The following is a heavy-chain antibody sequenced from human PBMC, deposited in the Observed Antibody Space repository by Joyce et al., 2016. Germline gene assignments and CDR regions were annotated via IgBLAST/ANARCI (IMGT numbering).Heavy chain of an antibody. CDR2: ISTFYNNT. V-gene: IGHV1-18*04. CDR3: ARDGRLYGSPH. CDR1: GYTFRGYG. Sequence: VQLVQSGAEVKKPGASVKGSCKTSGYTFRGYGRSWVGQAPGQGLEWMGWISTFYNNTNYAQKFRGRVTMTTDASTSTAYMELRGLTSDDTAVYYCARDGRLYGSPHWGQGTLVTVSS. D-gene: IGHD6-13*01. J-gene: IGHJ4*02.